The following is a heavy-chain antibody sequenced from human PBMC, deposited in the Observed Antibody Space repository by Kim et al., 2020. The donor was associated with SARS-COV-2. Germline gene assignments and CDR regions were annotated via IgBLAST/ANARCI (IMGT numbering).Heavy chain of an antibody. CDR2: ISSSAINM. J-gene: IGHJ6*03. CDR3: ARVHRNWNSLASYYYYYMDV. D-gene: IGHD1-7*01. Sequence: GGSLRLSCAASGFTFGDYYMSWIRQAPGKGLEWVSYISSSAINMYYADSVKGRFTISRDNAKNSLYLQVNSLRAEDTAVYYCARVHRNWNSLASYYYYYMDVWGKGTTVTVSS. CDR1: GFTFGDYY. V-gene: IGHV3-11*01.